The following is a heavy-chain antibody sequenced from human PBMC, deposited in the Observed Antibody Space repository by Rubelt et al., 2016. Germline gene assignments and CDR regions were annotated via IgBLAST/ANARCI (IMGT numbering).Heavy chain of an antibody. V-gene: IGHV3-53*01. Sequence: EVQLVESGGGLIQPGGSLRLSCAASGFSVSGNWMSWVRQAPGRGLEWVSVIHSGGSTYYADSGKGRFTISRDQPKNTLYLQMNSLRADEPAVYYCAKDRNTMIVVVITNAFDVWGQGTMVTVSP. CDR2: IHSGGST. J-gene: IGHJ3*01. CDR1: GFSVSGNW. D-gene: IGHD3-22*01. CDR3: AKDRNTMIVVVITNAFDV.